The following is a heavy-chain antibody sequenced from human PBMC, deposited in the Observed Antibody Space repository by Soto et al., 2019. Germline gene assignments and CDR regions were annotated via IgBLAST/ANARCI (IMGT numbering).Heavy chain of an antibody. D-gene: IGHD6-13*01. CDR2: ISGNGRYT. J-gene: IGHJ4*02. Sequence: EVQLLDSGGGLVQPGGSLRLSCAASGFTFTNYAMTWVRQAPGKGLEWVSTISGNGRYTYYADSVKGRFTISRDNSKNTLYLQMNSLRAEDTAVYYCAKPSGLTTAGSAFDYWGQGTLVIVSS. CDR3: AKPSGLTTAGSAFDY. V-gene: IGHV3-23*01. CDR1: GFTFTNYA.